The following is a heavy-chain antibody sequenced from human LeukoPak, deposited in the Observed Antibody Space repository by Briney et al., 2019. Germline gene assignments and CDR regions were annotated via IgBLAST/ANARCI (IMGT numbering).Heavy chain of an antibody. CDR3: AREVAAAGGHNWFDP. CDR1: GGSISSYY. J-gene: IGHJ5*02. D-gene: IGHD6-13*01. CDR2: IYYSGST. V-gene: IGHV4-59*01. Sequence: SETLSVTCTVSGGSISSYYWSWIRQPPGKGLEWIGYIYYSGSTNYNPSLKSRVTISVDTSKNQFSLKLSSVTAADTAVYYCAREVAAAGGHNWFDPWGQGTLVTVSS.